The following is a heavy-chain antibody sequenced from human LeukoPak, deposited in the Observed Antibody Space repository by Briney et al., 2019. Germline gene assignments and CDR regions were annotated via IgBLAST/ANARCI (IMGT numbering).Heavy chain of an antibody. D-gene: IGHD6-19*01. CDR2: IIGSGSST. CDR3: AKAPSFYSSGWYYFDY. V-gene: IGHV3-23*01. J-gene: IGHJ4*02. CDR1: GFTFSSYA. Sequence: PGGSLRLSCAASGFTFSSYAMSWVRQAPGKGWEGVSAIIGSGSSTYYADSVKGRFTISRDNSKNTLYLQMNSLRAEDTAVYYCAKAPSFYSSGWYYFDYWGQGTLVTVSS.